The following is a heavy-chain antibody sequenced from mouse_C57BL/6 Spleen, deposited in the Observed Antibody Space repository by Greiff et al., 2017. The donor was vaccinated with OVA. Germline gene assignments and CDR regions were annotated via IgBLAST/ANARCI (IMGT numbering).Heavy chain of an antibody. D-gene: IGHD1-1*01. CDR1: GFTFTDYY. CDR2: IRDKTNGYTS. J-gene: IGHJ4*01. CDR3: ASFYYGSSDYYAMDY. V-gene: IGHV7-3*01. Sequence: EVHLVESGGGLVQPGGSLSLSCAASGFTFTDYYMSWVRQPPGKALEWLGFIRDKTNGYTSEYRESVKGRFTISRDNSQSILYLHMNALRAEDSATYYCASFYYGSSDYYAMDYWGQGTSVTVSS.